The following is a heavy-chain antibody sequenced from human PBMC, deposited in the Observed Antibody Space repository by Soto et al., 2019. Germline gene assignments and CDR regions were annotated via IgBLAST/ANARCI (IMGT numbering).Heavy chain of an antibody. J-gene: IGHJ6*03. D-gene: IGHD4-17*01. V-gene: IGHV3-9*01. CDR1: GFTFDDYA. Sequence: GGSLRLSCAASGFTFDDYAMHWVRQAPGKGLEWVSGISWNSGSIGYADSVKGRFTISRDNAKNSLYLQMNSLRAEDTALYYCAKGRYGDYYYYYMDVWGKGTTVTVSS. CDR2: ISWNSGSI. CDR3: AKGRYGDYYYYYMDV.